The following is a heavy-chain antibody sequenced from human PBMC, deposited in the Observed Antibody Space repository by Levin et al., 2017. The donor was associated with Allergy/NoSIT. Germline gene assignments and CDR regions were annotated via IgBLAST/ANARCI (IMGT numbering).Heavy chain of an antibody. D-gene: IGHD6-19*01. CDR2: ISGSGGST. V-gene: IGHV3-23*01. Sequence: SGGSLRLSCAASGFTFSSYAMSWVRQAPGKGLEWVSAISGSGGSTYYADSVKGRFTISRDNSKNTLYLQMNSLRAEDTAVYYCASYSSGWYSEVYWGQGTLVTVSS. CDR3: ASYSSGWYSEVY. CDR1: GFTFSSYA. J-gene: IGHJ4*02.